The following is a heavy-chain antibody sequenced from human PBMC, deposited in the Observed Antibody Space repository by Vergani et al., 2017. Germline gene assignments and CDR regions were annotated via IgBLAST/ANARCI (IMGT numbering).Heavy chain of an antibody. CDR2: IYYSGST. CDR3: VRGSSGWYVYFDY. D-gene: IGHD6-19*01. J-gene: IGHJ4*02. Sequence: QVQLQESGPGLVKPSETLSLTCTVSGGSISSYYWSWIRQPPGKGLAWIGYIYYSGSTNYNPSLKSRVTISVDTSKNQFSLKLSSVTAADTAVYYCVRGSSGWYVYFDYWGQGTLVTVSS. CDR1: GGSISSYY. V-gene: IGHV4-59*01.